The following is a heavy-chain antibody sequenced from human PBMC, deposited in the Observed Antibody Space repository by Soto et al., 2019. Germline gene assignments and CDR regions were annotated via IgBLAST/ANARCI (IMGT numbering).Heavy chain of an antibody. V-gene: IGHV4-34*01. D-gene: IGHD6-19*01. CDR2: INHSGST. CDR1: GGSFSGYY. Sequence: SETLSLTCAVYGGSFSGYYWSWIRQPPGKGLEWIGEINHSGSTNYNPSLKSRVTVSVDTSKNQFSLKLSSVTAADTAVYYCAREVQWLVLSKYYFDYWGQGTLVTVSS. CDR3: AREVQWLVLSKYYFDY. J-gene: IGHJ4*02.